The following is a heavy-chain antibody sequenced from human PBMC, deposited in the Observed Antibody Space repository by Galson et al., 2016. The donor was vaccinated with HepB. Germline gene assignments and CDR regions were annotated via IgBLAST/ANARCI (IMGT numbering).Heavy chain of an antibody. Sequence: QSGAEVKKPGESLKISCEASGYNFPYYWVGWVRQMPGKGLEWMGVIYPSDSVTKYSPSFEGRVTISADKSINTVYLQWSSLKASDTATYYGVRDVALWFGDFRGWWFDPWGQGTLVTVSS. D-gene: IGHD3-10*01. V-gene: IGHV5-51*01. CDR3: VRDVALWFGDFRGWWFDP. CDR2: IYPSDSVT. CDR1: GYNFPYYW. J-gene: IGHJ5*02.